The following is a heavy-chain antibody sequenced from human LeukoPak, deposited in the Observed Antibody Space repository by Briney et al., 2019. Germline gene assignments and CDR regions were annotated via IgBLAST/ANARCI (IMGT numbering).Heavy chain of an antibody. Sequence: QTLSLTCTVSGGSISIGGDYWRWIRQHRGRGLEWIGYIYYSGSTYYNPALKSRVTISVDTSKNQFSLKLSSVPAADTAVYYCARDAWALDYWGQGTLVTVSS. J-gene: IGHJ4*02. CDR3: ARDAWALDY. CDR1: GGSISIGGDY. D-gene: IGHD1-1*01. CDR2: IYYSGST. V-gene: IGHV4-31*03.